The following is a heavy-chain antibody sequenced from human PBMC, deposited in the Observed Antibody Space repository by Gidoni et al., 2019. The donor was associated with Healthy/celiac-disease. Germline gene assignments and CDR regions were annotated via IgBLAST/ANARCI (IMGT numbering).Heavy chain of an antibody. D-gene: IGHD2-15*01. CDR2: ISSSSSTI. J-gene: IGHJ6*02. Sequence: EVQLVESGGGLVRPGGSLSLPCAASGFTFSSYSMNWVRQAPGKGLEWVSYISSSSSTIYYADSVKGRFTISRDNAKNSLYLQMNSLRDEDTAVYYCAREPVGYYYYGMDVWGQGTTVTVSS. V-gene: IGHV3-48*02. CDR1: GFTFSSYS. CDR3: AREPVGYYYYGMDV.